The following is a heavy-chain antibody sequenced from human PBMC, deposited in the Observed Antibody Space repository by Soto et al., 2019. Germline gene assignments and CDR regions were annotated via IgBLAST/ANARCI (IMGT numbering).Heavy chain of an antibody. CDR3: ASTNTFDI. Sequence: QVQLVESGGGVVQPGRSLRLSCAASGFTFSSYGMHWVRQAPGKGLEWVAVISYDGSNKYYADSVKGRFTISRDNSKNTLYLQMNSLRAEDTAVYYCASTNTFDIWGQGTMVTDSS. CDR2: ISYDGSNK. V-gene: IGHV3-30*03. J-gene: IGHJ3*02. CDR1: GFTFSSYG.